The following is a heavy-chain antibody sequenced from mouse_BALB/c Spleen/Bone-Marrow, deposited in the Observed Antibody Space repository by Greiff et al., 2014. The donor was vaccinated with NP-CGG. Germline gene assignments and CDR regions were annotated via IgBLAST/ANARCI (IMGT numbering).Heavy chain of an antibody. Sequence: QVKLQQSGAELVRPGASVKLSCKASGYTFTTHWVNWIKQRPGQGLEWIGRIDPSDNETHYNQKFKDKAMLTVDKSSNTAYMQLSSLTSEDSAVYYCARGGSSPAWFAYWGQGTLVTVSA. CDR1: GYTFTTHW. J-gene: IGHJ3*01. D-gene: IGHD1-1*01. CDR2: IDPSDNET. V-gene: IGHV1-61*01. CDR3: ARGGSSPAWFAY.